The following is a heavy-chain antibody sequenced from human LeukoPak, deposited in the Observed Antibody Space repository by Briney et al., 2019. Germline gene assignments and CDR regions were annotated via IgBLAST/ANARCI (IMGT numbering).Heavy chain of an antibody. CDR2: IIPIFGTA. V-gene: IGHV1-69*13. Sequence: SVKVSCKASGGTFSSYAISWVRQAPGQGLEWMGGIIPIFGTANYAQKFQGRVTITADESTSTAYMELSSLRSEDTAVYYCARDRQCSSTSCPLDYWGQGTLVTVYS. CDR1: GGTFSSYA. D-gene: IGHD2-2*01. J-gene: IGHJ4*02. CDR3: ARDRQCSSTSCPLDY.